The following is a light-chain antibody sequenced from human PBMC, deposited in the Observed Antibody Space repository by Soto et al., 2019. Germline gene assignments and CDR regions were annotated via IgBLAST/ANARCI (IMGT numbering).Light chain of an antibody. J-gene: IGLJ2*01. CDR3: SSYSASSTL. CDR1: SSDIGGYNY. Sequence: QSALTQPASVSGSPGQSITISCSGTSSDIGGYNYVSWYQHHPGKAPKLIIFDVTYRPSGVSGRFTGSKSGNTASLTISGLQAEDEADYYCSSYSASSTLFGRGTKLTVL. V-gene: IGLV2-14*03. CDR2: DVT.